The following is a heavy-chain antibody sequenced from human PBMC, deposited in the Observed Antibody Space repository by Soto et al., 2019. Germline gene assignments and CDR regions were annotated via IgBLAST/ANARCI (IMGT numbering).Heavy chain of an antibody. CDR3: ARLRITIFGVVRNFDY. V-gene: IGHV3-7*01. CDR1: GFTFSSYW. CDR2: IKQDGSEK. Sequence: GGSLRLSCAASGFTFSSYWMSWVRQAPGKGLEWVANIKQDGSEKYYVDSVKGRFTISRDNAKNSLYLQMNSLRAEDTAVYYCARLRITIFGVVRNFDYWGQGTLVTVSS. D-gene: IGHD3-3*01. J-gene: IGHJ4*02.